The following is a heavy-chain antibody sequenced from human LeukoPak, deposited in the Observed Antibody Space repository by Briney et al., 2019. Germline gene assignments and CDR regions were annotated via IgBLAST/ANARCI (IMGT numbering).Heavy chain of an antibody. CDR1: GFTFSSYV. Sequence: GSLRLSCAASGFTFSSYVMSWVRQPPGKGLEWIGEINHSGSTNYNPSLKSRVTISVDTSKNQFSLKLSSVTAADTAVYYCARGHYVWGSYRYFPYHFDYWGQGTLVTVSP. CDR2: INHSGST. V-gene: IGHV4-34*01. CDR3: ARGHYVWGSYRYFPYHFDY. D-gene: IGHD3-16*02. J-gene: IGHJ4*02.